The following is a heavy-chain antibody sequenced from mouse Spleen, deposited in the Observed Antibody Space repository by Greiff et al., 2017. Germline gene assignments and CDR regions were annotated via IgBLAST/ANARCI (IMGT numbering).Heavy chain of an antibody. D-gene: IGHD3-1*01. CDR2: INPSSGYT. V-gene: IGHV1-7*01. CDR3: ASGSSGYVGAMDY. Sequence: VQLQQSGAELAKPGASVKLSCKASGYTFTSYWMHWVKQRPGQGLEWIGYINPSSGYTKYNQKFKDKATLTADKSSSTAYMQLSSLTYEDSAVYYCASGSSGYVGAMDYWGQGTSVTVSS. CDR1: GYTFTSYW. J-gene: IGHJ4*01.